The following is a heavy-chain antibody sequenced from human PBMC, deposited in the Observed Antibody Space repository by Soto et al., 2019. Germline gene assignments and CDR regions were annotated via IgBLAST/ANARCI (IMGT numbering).Heavy chain of an antibody. CDR1: GFTFGNDA. CDR3: AREGQQLATYAKDV. V-gene: IGHV3-33*01. Sequence: SLRLSCAASGFTFGNDAMHWVRHAAGKGLEWVTQIWFDGNNKYYTDPVKGRFTISRDNLKNTVYLQMDSLRADDTAVYYCAREGQQLATYAKDVWGQGTTVTVSS. CDR2: IWFDGNNK. D-gene: IGHD6-13*01. J-gene: IGHJ6*02.